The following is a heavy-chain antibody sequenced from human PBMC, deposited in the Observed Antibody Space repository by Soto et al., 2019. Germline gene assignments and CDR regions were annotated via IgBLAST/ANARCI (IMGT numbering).Heavy chain of an antibody. D-gene: IGHD2-15*01. Sequence: SETLSLTCAVSGGSISSGVYSWSWIRQPPGRGLEWIGYIYHSGSTYYNPSLKSRVTISVDRSKNQFSLKLSSVTAADTAVYYCARVAGYCSGGSCATGYYYGMDVWGQGTTVTVSS. CDR3: ARVAGYCSGGSCATGYYYGMDV. CDR1: GGSISSGVYS. V-gene: IGHV4-30-2*01. J-gene: IGHJ6*02. CDR2: IYHSGST.